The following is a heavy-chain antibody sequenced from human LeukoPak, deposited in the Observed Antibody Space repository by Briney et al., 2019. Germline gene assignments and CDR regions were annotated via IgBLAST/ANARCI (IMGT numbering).Heavy chain of an antibody. CDR3: ARVGGEDIVVVPAANFDY. D-gene: IGHD2-2*01. Sequence: APVKVSCKASGYTFTGYYMHWVRQAPGQGLEWMGWINPNSGGTNYAQKFQGRVTMTRDTSISTAYMELSRLRSDDTAVYYCARVGGEDIVVVPAANFDYWGQGTLVTVSS. CDR1: GYTFTGYY. CDR2: INPNSGGT. V-gene: IGHV1-2*02. J-gene: IGHJ4*02.